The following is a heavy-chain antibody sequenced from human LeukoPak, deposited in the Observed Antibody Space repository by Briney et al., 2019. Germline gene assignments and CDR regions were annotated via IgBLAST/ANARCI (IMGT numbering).Heavy chain of an antibody. D-gene: IGHD5-18*01. CDR2: ISAYNGNT. Sequence: ASVKVSCKASGYTFTSYGISWVRQAPGQGLEWMGWISAYNGNTNYAQKLQGRVTMTTDTSTSTAYMELMSLRSDDTPVYYCARVGIQLWLGPTFDYWGQGTLVTVSS. J-gene: IGHJ4*02. CDR1: GYTFTSYG. CDR3: ARVGIQLWLGPTFDY. V-gene: IGHV1-18*04.